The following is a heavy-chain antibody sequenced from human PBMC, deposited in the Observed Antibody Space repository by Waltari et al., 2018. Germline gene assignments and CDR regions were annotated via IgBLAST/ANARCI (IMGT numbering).Heavy chain of an antibody. J-gene: IGHJ4*02. CDR2: IYYSGST. Sequence: QLQLQESGPGLVKPSETLSLTCTVSGGSISSSSYYWGWIRQPPGKGLEWIGSIYYSGSTYYNPSLKRRGTIAVDTSKNQFSLKLSSVTAADTAVYYCARLSHLGWYVDYGGQGTLVTVAS. CDR3: ARLSHLGWYVDY. V-gene: IGHV4-39*07. CDR1: GGSISSSSYY. D-gene: IGHD6-19*01.